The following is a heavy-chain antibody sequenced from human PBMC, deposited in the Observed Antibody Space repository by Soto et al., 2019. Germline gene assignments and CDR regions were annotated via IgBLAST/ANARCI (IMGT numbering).Heavy chain of an antibody. CDR3: AREYCSGGSCGIDY. V-gene: IGHV4-61*01. J-gene: IGHJ4*02. Sequence: SETLSLTCTVSGGSVSSGSYYWSWIRQPPGKGLEWIGYIYYSGSTNYNPSLKSRVTISVDTSKNQFSLKLSSVTAADTAVYYCAREYCSGGSCGIDYWGQGTLVTVSS. D-gene: IGHD2-15*01. CDR2: IYYSGST. CDR1: GGSVSSGSYY.